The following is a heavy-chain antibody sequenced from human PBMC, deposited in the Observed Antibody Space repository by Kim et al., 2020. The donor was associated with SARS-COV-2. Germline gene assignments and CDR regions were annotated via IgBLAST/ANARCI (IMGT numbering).Heavy chain of an antibody. CDR3: AKGVDYGDYAYFDY. D-gene: IGHD4-17*01. V-gene: IGHV3-30*18. Sequence: GGSLRLSCAASGFTFSSYGMHWVRQAPGKGLEWVAVISYDGSNKYYADSVKCRFTISRDNSKNTLYLQMNSLRAEDTAVYYCAKGVDYGDYAYFDYWGQGTLVTVSS. CDR2: ISYDGSNK. J-gene: IGHJ4*02. CDR1: GFTFSSYG.